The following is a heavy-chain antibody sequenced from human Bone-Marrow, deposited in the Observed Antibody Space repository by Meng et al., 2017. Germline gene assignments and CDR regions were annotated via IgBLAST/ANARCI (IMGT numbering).Heavy chain of an antibody. CDR1: GGTFSSYA. V-gene: IGHV1-69*13. J-gene: IGHJ4*02. CDR3: AREAHYYDSSGYYSN. CDR2: IIPIFGTA. Sequence: SVKVSCKASGGTFSSYAISWVRQAPGQGLEWMGGIIPIFGTANYAQKFQGRVTITADESTSTAYMELSSLRSEGTAVYYCAREAHYYDSSGYYSNWGQGTLVTVSS. D-gene: IGHD3-22*01.